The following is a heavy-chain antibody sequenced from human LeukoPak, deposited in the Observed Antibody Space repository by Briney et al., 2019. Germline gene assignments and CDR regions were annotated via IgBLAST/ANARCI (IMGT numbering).Heavy chain of an antibody. CDR1: EFTVSDHY. CDR3: AKGYCGGGTCYSGFL. CDR2: SRDKAQSYTT. V-gene: IGHV3-72*01. Sequence: GGSLRLSCAASEFTVSDHYIDWVRQAPGNGLGWVGRSRDKAQSYTTEYAASVKGRFTISRDDSENSLYPQMNSLKTEDTAVYYCAKGYCGGGTCYSGFLWGQGTLVTVSS. J-gene: IGHJ4*02. D-gene: IGHD2-15*01.